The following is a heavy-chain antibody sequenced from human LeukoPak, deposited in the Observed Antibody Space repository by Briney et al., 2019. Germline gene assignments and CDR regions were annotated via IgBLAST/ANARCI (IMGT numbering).Heavy chain of an antibody. CDR2: IWYDGSNK. CDR1: GFTFSSYG. CDR3: ARDNYDSSGYFDY. D-gene: IGHD3-22*01. J-gene: IGHJ4*02. V-gene: IGHV3-33*01. Sequence: GGSPRLSCAASGFTFSSYGMHWVRQAPGKGLEWVAVIWYDGSNKYYADSVKGRFTISRDNSKNTLYLQMNSLRAEDTAVYYCARDNYDSSGYFDYWGQGTLVTVSS.